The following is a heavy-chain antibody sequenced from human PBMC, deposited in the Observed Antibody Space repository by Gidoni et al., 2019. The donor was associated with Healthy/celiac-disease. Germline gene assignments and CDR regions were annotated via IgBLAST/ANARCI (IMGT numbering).Heavy chain of an antibody. CDR1: GFTFSSYA. D-gene: IGHD2-2*02. V-gene: IGHV3-30*04. Sequence: QLQLVESGGGVVQPGRALRLSCAAPGFTFSSYAMHWVRQAPGKGLEWVAVISYDGSNKYYADSVKGRFTISRDNSKNTLYLQMNSLRAEDTAVYYCARDLAGAAIPFSFAVWGQGTLVTVSS. J-gene: IGHJ4*02. CDR3: ARDLAGAAIPFSFAV. CDR2: ISYDGSNK.